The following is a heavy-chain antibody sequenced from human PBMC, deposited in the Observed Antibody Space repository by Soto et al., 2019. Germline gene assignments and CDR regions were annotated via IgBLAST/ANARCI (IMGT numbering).Heavy chain of an antibody. D-gene: IGHD6-19*01. V-gene: IGHV1-3*01. CDR2: INAGNGNT. J-gene: IGHJ6*02. CDR1: EYTFTNYA. Sequence: ASVKVSCKASEYTFTNYAMHWVRQAPGQRLEWMGWINAGNGNTKYSQKFQGRVTVTRNTSISTAYMELSSLRSEDTAVYYCARALTRYSSGEGVWGQGTTVTVSS. CDR3: ARALTRYSSGEGV.